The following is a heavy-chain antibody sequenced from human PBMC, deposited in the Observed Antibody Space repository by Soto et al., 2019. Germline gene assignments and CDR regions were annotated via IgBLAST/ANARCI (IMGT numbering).Heavy chain of an antibody. CDR3: LRGGRGYTRDDVLDA. CDR1: GFTFRSYS. V-gene: IGHV3-21*06. CDR2: ISSTSSVI. J-gene: IGHJ3*01. Sequence: EVQLVESGGGLVKPGGSLRLSCVDSGFTFRSYSMNWVRQAPGKGLEWVASISSTSSVIWYADSLKGRFAISRDNAKNSLFLQTDSLRADDTAVYYCLRGGRGYTRDDVLDAWGHGTMVTASS. D-gene: IGHD2-2*02.